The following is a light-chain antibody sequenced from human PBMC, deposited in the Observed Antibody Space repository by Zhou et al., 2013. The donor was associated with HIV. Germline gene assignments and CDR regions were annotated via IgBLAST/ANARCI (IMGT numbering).Light chain of an antibody. J-gene: IGKJ4*01. CDR3: QHYNNWPPLT. CDR1: QSVRNN. CDR2: DAS. V-gene: IGKV3-15*01. Sequence: EIVLTQSPGTLSLSPGERATLSCRASQSVRNNLAWYQQKPGQGPRLLMYDASTRATGIPARFSGSGSGTEFTLTINNIQSEDFAVYYCQHYNNWPPLTFGGGTKVEIK.